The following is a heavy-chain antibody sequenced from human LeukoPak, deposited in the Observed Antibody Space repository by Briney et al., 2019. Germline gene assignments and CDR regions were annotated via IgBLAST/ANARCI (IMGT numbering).Heavy chain of an antibody. V-gene: IGHV3-23*01. J-gene: IGHJ4*02. D-gene: IGHD5-18*01. CDR3: AKNAGYSYGLYYFDY. CDR2: ISGSGSYT. CDR1: GFTVSDYS. Sequence: GGSLRLSCAASGFTVSDYSMSWVRQAPGKGLEWVSAISGSGSYTDYPDSLKGRFTISRDNSKNTVYLQMDSLRADDSAVYYCAKNAGYSYGLYYFDYWGQGALVTVSS.